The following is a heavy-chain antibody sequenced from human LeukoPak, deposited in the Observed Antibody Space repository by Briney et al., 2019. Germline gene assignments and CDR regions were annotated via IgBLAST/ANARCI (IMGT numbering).Heavy chain of an antibody. Sequence: GGSLRLSCAASGFPFSSYEMTWVRQAPGKGLEWISYISSSGGPIHYSDSVKGRFTVSRDNAQNSLYLQMSSLRAEDTAVYYCARGGDSYSSGYYFRFEYWGQGTLVTVSS. J-gene: IGHJ4*02. CDR1: GFPFSSYE. CDR2: ISSSGGPI. D-gene: IGHD3-22*01. V-gene: IGHV3-48*03. CDR3: ARGGDSYSSGYYFRFEY.